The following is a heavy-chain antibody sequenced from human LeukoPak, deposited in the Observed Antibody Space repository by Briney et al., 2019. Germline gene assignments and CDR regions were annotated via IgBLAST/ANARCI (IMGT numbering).Heavy chain of an antibody. CDR2: IRSKANSYAT. V-gene: IGHV3-73*01. J-gene: IGHJ6*03. CDR1: GFTFSGSA. D-gene: IGHD6-13*01. Sequence: PGGSLRLSCAASGFTFSGSAMHWVRQASGKGLEWVGRIRSKANSYATAYAVSVKGRFTISRDDSKNTAYLQMNSLKTEDTAVYYCTSPPHSSSWQVGYYYYYMDVWGKGTTVTVSS. CDR3: TSPPHSSSWQVGYYYYYMDV.